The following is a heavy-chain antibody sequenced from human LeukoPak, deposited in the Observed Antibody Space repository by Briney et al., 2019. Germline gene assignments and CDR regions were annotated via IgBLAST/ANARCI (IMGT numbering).Heavy chain of an antibody. D-gene: IGHD2-2*01. V-gene: IGHV3-30*02. CDR3: AKDRNYQLLFGRSTIKDAFDI. Sequence: GGSLRLSCAASGFTFSSYGMHWVRQAPGKGLEWVAFIRYDGSNKYYADSVKGRFTISRDNSKNTLYLQMNSLRAEDTAVYYCAKDRNYQLLFGRSTIKDAFDIWGQGTMVTVSS. J-gene: IGHJ3*02. CDR2: IRYDGSNK. CDR1: GFTFSSYG.